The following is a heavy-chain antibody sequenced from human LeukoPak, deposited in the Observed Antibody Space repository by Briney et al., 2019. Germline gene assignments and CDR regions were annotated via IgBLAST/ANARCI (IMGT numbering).Heavy chain of an antibody. V-gene: IGHV3-21*01. CDR1: GFTFSSYS. Sequence: GGSLRLSCAASGFTFSSYSMNWVRQTPGKGLEWVSSISSSSTYIYYADSVKGRFTISRDNAKNSLYLQMNSLRAGDTAEYYCAREPTAMILWGQGTLVTVSS. J-gene: IGHJ4*02. CDR2: ISSSSTYI. CDR3: AREPTAMIL. D-gene: IGHD5-18*01.